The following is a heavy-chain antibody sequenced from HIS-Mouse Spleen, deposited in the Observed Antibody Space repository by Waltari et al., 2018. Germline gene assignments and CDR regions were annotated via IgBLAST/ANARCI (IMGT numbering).Heavy chain of an antibody. D-gene: IGHD1-1*01. CDR1: GYTFTGYY. CDR2: INPNRGGT. Sequence: QVQLVQSGAEVKKPGASVKVSCKASGYTFTGYYMHWVRQAPGQGSEWMGWINPNRGGTNHAQKFQGKVRMTRDTSISTAYMELSRLRSDDTAVYYCARGTGTDAFDIWGQGTMVTVSS. J-gene: IGHJ3*02. V-gene: IGHV1-2*02. CDR3: ARGTGTDAFDI.